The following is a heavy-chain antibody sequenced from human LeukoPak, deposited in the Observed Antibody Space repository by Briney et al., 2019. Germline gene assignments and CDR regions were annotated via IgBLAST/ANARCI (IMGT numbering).Heavy chain of an antibody. CDR2: IKQDGSEK. CDR3: ARDGVGAFDI. D-gene: IGHD3-10*01. CDR1: GCTFSSYW. Sequence: GGSLTLSRAASGCTFSSYWMTWVRQAPGKGLEWVANIKQDGSEKYYVNSMKGRFPISRDNTKNALYLQMNSLRGEDTAVYYCARDGVGAFDIWGQGRMVTVSS. V-gene: IGHV3-7*01. J-gene: IGHJ3*02.